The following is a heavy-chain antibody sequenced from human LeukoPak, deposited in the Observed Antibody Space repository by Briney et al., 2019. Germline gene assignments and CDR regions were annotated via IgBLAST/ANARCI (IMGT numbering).Heavy chain of an antibody. Sequence: GRSLRLSCAASGFTFSSYWMSWVRQAPGKGLEWVANIRGDGSDNHYVDSVRGRFTIPRDNAKNSLYLQMNSLRAEDTAVYYCARDLGYYRADYWGQGTLVTVSS. V-gene: IGHV3-7*04. D-gene: IGHD1-26*01. CDR2: IRGDGSDN. CDR1: GFTFSSYW. J-gene: IGHJ4*02. CDR3: ARDLGYYRADY.